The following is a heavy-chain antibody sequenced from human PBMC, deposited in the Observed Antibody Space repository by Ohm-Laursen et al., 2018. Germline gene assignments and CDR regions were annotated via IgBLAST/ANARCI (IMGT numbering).Heavy chain of an antibody. CDR3: AKQINRFLDWLTVDN. J-gene: IGHJ4*02. CDR1: GFTFSSYA. V-gene: IGHV3-23*01. Sequence: SLRLSCTASGFTFSSYAMTWVRQAPGRGLEWVSSISGDGDRANYADSVKGRLTISRDNSKNTLSLQMNSLRAEDTAIYYCAKQINRFLDWLTVDNWGQGTLVTVSS. D-gene: IGHD3-3*01. CDR2: ISGDGDRA.